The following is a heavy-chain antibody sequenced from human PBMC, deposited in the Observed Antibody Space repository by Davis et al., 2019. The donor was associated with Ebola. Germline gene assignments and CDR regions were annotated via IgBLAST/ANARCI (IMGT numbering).Heavy chain of an antibody. J-gene: IGHJ4*02. CDR2: ISYDGSNK. V-gene: IGHV3-30-3*01. CDR3: TTLSPNTVAPNMRTG. Sequence: GESLKISCAASGFTFSSYAMHWVRQAPGKGLEWVAVISYDGSNKYYADSVKGRFTISRDNSKNTLYLQMNSLRAEDTAVYYCTTLSPNTVAPNMRTGWGQGTLVTVSS. D-gene: IGHD3/OR15-3a*01. CDR1: GFTFSSYA.